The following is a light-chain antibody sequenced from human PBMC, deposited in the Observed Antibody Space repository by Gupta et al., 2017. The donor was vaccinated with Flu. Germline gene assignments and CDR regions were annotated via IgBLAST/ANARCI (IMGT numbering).Light chain of an antibody. CDR1: SSNIGNNA. V-gene: IGLV1-36*01. Sequence: QSVLTQPPSVSGAPRQRVTISCSGSSSNIGNNAVNWYLQFPGKAPKLLIYYDDMLPSGVSDRFSGSRGDTSASLDISGLQSEDEADYYCAAWDDSLKAYVFGTGTKITVL. CDR3: AAWDDSLKAYV. J-gene: IGLJ1*01. CDR2: YDD.